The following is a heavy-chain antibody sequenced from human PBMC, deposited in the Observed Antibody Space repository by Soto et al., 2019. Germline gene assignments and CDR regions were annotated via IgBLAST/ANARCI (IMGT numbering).Heavy chain of an antibody. CDR1: GFSLSTSGVG. D-gene: IGHD2-21*02. CDR3: AHSRGGGNSAWFDP. J-gene: IGHJ5*02. Sequence: QITLKESGPTLVNPTQTLTLTCTFSGFSLSTSGVGVGWIRQPPGKALEWLALIYWDDDKRYSPSLKNRLTITKDTSNDQVVLTMTHMDPVDTATYYCAHSRGGGNSAWFDPWGQGNLGTVSS. V-gene: IGHV2-5*02. CDR2: IYWDDDK.